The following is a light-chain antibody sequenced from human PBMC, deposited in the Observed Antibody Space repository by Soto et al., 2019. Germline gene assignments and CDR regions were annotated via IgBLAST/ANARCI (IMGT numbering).Light chain of an antibody. CDR1: SSDVGGYNY. CDR3: SSYTGSDNYV. Sequence: QSALTQPPSASGSPGQSVTISCTGTSSDVGGYNYVSWYQQHPGKAPKLMIYEVSKRPSGVPDRFSGSKSDNTASLTVSGLQAEDEADYYCSSYTGSDNYVFGTGTKLTV. CDR2: EVS. J-gene: IGLJ1*01. V-gene: IGLV2-8*01.